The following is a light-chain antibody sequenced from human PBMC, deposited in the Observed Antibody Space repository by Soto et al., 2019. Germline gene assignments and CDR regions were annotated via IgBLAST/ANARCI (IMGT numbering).Light chain of an antibody. CDR3: QQTYTAAN. Sequence: DIQMTQSPSTLSASVGDRVTITCRASQSISSWLAWYQQKPGKAPKLLIFAASNLQSGVPSRFSGSGSGTDFTLTINSLQPEDFATYYCQQTYTAANFGQGTRLEIK. V-gene: IGKV1-39*01. CDR1: QSISSW. CDR2: AAS. J-gene: IGKJ5*01.